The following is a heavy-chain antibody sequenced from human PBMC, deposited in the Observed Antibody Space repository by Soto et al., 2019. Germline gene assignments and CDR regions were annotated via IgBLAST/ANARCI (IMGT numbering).Heavy chain of an antibody. CDR1: GYSLTSYY. J-gene: IGHJ4*02. CDR3: ARSYVTSRPIDF. V-gene: IGHV1-46*01. D-gene: IGHD3-10*02. Sequence: AGSVKVSCKASGYSLTSYYMHWVRRAPGQGLEWMGITNPSDGSTNYARKFQGRVTMTSDTSTSTVYMEMSSLRSGDTAMYYCARSYVTSRPIDFWGQGTLVTVSS. CDR2: TNPSDGST.